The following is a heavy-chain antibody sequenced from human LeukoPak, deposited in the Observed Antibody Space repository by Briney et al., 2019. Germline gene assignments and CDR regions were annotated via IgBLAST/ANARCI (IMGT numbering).Heavy chain of an antibody. CDR2: ISYDGSNK. V-gene: IGHV3-30*18. J-gene: IGHJ6*02. D-gene: IGHD3-3*01. CDR3: ANTFFGVVEYYYGMDV. Sequence: GGSLRLSCAASGFTFSSYGMHWVRQAPGKGLEWVAVISYDGSNKYYADSMKGRFTISRDNSKNTLYLQMNSLRAEDTAVYYCANTFFGVVEYYYGMDVWGQGTTVTVSS. CDR1: GFTFSSYG.